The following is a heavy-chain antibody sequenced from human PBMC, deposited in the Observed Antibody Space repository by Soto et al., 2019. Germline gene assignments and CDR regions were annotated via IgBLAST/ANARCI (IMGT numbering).Heavy chain of an antibody. CDR2: ISSSGSYT. CDR1: GFTFSDYY. D-gene: IGHD2-21*02. V-gene: IGHV3-11*06. Sequence: QVQLVESGGGWVKPGVSLRLSCAASGFTFSDYYMRWIRQAPGKGLEWVSYISSSGSYTNYADSVKGRFTIFRDNAKNSVYLQMNSLRAEDTAVYYCARTYCGGDCDPSPRYYCMSVWGRGTTVTVSS. CDR3: ARTYCGGDCDPSPRYYCMSV. J-gene: IGHJ6*02.